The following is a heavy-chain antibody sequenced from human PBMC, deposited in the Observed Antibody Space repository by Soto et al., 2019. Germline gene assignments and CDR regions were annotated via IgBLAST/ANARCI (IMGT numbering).Heavy chain of an antibody. CDR2: ISHLEST. CDR3: ERGGGYDSFDY. J-gene: IGHJ4*02. CDR1: GASISYGGFS. Sequence: SETLSLTCTVSGASISYGGFSWSWIRQSPGKGLEWIGYISHLESTYFHPSFKIRLTMSIDRTRNQFSLKLSSVTAADMAVYYCERGGGYDSFDYWGQGVLVTVSS. D-gene: IGHD5-12*01. V-gene: IGHV4-30-2*06.